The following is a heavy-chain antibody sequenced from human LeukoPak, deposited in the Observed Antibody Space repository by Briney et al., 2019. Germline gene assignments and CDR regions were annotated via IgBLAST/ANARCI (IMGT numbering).Heavy chain of an antibody. J-gene: IGHJ5*02. D-gene: IGHD4-17*01. CDR1: GFTFSNAW. CDR3: TTQISDSGDYWFDP. Sequence: GGSLRLSCAASGFTFSNAWMSWVRHAPGKGREWGGRIKSKTDGGTTDYAAPVKGRFTISRDDSKNTQYLQMNSLKTEDTAVYYCTTQISDSGDYWFDPWGQGTLVTVSS. V-gene: IGHV3-15*01. CDR2: IKSKTDGGTT.